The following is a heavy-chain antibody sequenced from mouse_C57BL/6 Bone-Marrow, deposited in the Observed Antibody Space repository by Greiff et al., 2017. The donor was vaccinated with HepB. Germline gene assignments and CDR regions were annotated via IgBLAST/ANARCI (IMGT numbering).Heavy chain of an antibody. J-gene: IGHJ1*03. D-gene: IGHD1-3*01. CDR2: ISYSGST. V-gene: IGHV3-1*01. Sequence: EVKVVESGPGMVKPSQSLSLTCTVTGYSITSGYDWHWIRHFPGNKLEWMGYISYSGSTNYNPSLKSRISITHDTSKNHFFLKLNSVTTEDTATYYCARRDNCYWYFDVWGTGTTVTVSS. CDR1: GYSITSGYD. CDR3: ARRDNCYWYFDV.